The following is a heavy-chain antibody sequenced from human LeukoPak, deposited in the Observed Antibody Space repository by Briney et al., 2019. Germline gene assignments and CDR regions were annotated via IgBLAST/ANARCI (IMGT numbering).Heavy chain of an antibody. CDR3: AHALTMTDAFDI. J-gene: IGHJ3*02. Sequence: ASETLSLTCTASGGSISSGSYYWSWIRQPAGKGLEWIGRIHTSGTTNYNPSLKSHVTISVDTSKNQFSLKLSSVTAADTAVYYCAHALTMTDAFDIWGQGTMVTVSS. CDR2: IHTSGTT. V-gene: IGHV4-61*02. D-gene: IGHD3-22*01. CDR1: GGSISSGSYY.